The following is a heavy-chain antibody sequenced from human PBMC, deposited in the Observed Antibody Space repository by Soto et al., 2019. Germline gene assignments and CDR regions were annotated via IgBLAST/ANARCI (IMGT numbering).Heavy chain of an antibody. CDR3: AGGSSKSWFDP. CDR1: NGSISSSGYY. J-gene: IGHJ5*02. Sequence: QVQLQESGPGLAKPSQTLSLTCNVSNGSISSSGYYWSWIRQHPGQGLEWIGYIYYSGSTYYNPSLKSRVTISVDTSKNQFSLKLGSVTAAGTAIYYCAGGSSKSWFDPWGQGTLVTVSS. V-gene: IGHV4-31*03. D-gene: IGHD6-6*01. CDR2: IYYSGST.